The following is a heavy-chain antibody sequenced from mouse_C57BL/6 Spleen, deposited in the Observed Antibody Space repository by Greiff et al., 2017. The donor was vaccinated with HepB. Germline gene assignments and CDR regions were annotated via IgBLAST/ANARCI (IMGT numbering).Heavy chain of an antibody. Sequence: QVQLKESGAELVKPGASVKLSCKASGYTFTEYTIHWVKQRSGQGLEWIGWFYPGSGSIKYNEKFKDKATLTADKSSSTVYMELSRLTTEDFAVYFCARHEKGIYYGNLAWFAYWGQGTLVTVSA. V-gene: IGHV1-62-2*01. CDR3: ARHEKGIYYGNLAWFAY. D-gene: IGHD2-1*01. CDR1: GYTFTEYT. CDR2: FYPGSGSI. J-gene: IGHJ3*01.